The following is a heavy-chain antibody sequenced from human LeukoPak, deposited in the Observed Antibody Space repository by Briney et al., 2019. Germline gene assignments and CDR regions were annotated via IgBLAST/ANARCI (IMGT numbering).Heavy chain of an antibody. CDR1: GGSFSDLY. V-gene: IGHV4-34*01. CDR3: ARHNPAAGATYYYYGMDV. CDR2: IDHSGRA. D-gene: IGHD6-13*01. J-gene: IGHJ6*02. Sequence: SENLSLTCAIYGGSFSDLYWTWIRQPPGQELEWIGEIDHSGRANYNPSLRSRVTISVDTSMNQFSLQLSSVTAADTAVYYCARHNPAAGATYYYYGMDVWGQGTTVTVSS.